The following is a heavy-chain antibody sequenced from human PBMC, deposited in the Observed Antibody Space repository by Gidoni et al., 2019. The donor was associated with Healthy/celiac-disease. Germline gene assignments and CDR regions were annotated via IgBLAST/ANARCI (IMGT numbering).Heavy chain of an antibody. Sequence: EVQLVESGGGLVKPGGSLRLSCAASGFTFSSYSMNWVRQAPGKGLVWVSSISSSSSYIYYADSVKGRFTISRDNAKNSLYLQMNSLRAEDTAVYYCARCPSLYDSSGYYPDYWGQGTLVTVSS. CDR1: GFTFSSYS. J-gene: IGHJ4*02. V-gene: IGHV3-21*01. CDR2: ISSSSSYI. D-gene: IGHD3-22*01. CDR3: ARCPSLYDSSGYYPDY.